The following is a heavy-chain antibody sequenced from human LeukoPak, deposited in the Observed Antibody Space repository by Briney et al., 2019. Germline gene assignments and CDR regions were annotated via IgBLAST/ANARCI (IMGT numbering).Heavy chain of an antibody. V-gene: IGHV3-48*03. CDR2: ISSGGTTI. D-gene: IGHD4-17*01. CDR1: GFTFSSYE. J-gene: IGHJ4*02. Sequence: GGSLRLSCAASGFTFSSYEMNWVRQAPGKGLEWVSYISSGGTTIYYADSVKGRFTISRDNAKNSLYLQMNSLRVEDTAMYYCARDGGYNYGSLDHWGQGTQVTVSS. CDR3: ARDGGYNYGSLDH.